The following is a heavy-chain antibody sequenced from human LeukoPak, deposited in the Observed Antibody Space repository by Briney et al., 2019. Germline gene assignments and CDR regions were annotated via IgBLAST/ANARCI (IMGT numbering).Heavy chain of an antibody. Sequence: GGSLRLSFAASGFTLSSYLMYWVRQAPGKGLEWVAVIRYDGSNKYYPDSVKGRFTISRDNSKNTLYLQMNSLRAEDTAVYYCAKEGSSSWENYYYYMDVWGKGTMVTISS. CDR2: IRYDGSNK. V-gene: IGHV3-30*02. CDR1: GFTLSSYL. CDR3: AKEGSSSWENYYYYMDV. J-gene: IGHJ6*03. D-gene: IGHD6-13*01.